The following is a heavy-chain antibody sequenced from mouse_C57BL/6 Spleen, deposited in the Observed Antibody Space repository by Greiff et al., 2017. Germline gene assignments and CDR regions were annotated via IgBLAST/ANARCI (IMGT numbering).Heavy chain of an antibody. V-gene: IGHV1-20*01. J-gene: IGHJ1*03. CDR2: INPYNGDT. D-gene: IGHD1-1*01. Sequence: EVQGVESGPELVKPGDSVKISCKASGYSFTGYFMNWVMQSHGKSLEWIGRINPYNGDTFYNQKFKGKATLTVDKSSSTAHMELRSLTSEDSAVYYCARYPLYYGSSYWYFDVWGTGTTVTVSS. CDR3: ARYPLYYGSSYWYFDV. CDR1: GYSFTGYF.